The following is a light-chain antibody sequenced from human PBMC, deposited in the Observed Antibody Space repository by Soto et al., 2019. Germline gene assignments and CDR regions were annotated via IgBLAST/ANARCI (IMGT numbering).Light chain of an antibody. J-gene: IGLJ3*02. V-gene: IGLV1-40*01. CDR3: QSYDFTLGAFWV. CDR2: GTS. Sequence: QSVLTQPPSVSGAPGQRVTISCTGGASNIGANYDVHWYQQLPGTATKLLIYGTSNRPSGVPDRFSGSKSGTSASLAITGLQAEDEAHYFCQSYDFTLGAFWVFGGGTKVTVL. CDR1: ASNIGANYD.